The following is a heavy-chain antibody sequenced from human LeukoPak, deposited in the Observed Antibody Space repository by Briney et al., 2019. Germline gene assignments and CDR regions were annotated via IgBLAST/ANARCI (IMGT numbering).Heavy chain of an antibody. V-gene: IGHV3-11*06. J-gene: IGHJ4*02. CDR1: GFTFSDYY. CDR2: ISSSSSYT. CDR3: AGDHGGYSYGPAP. D-gene: IGHD5-18*01. Sequence: GGSLRLSCAASGFTFSDYYMSWIRQAPGKGLEGVSYISSSSSYTNYADSVKGRFTISRDNAKNSLYLQMNSLRAEDTAVYYCAGDHGGYSYGPAPWGQGTLVTVSS.